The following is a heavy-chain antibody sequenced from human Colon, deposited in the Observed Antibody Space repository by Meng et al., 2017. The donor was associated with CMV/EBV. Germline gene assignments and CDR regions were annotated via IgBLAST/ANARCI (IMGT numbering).Heavy chain of an antibody. CDR3: TERGVAY. V-gene: IGHV4-59*11. CDR1: GVSISTHY. D-gene: IGHD3-10*01. CDR2: IHYSGSV. J-gene: IGHJ4*02. Sequence: QVQLKESGTGLVKPSETLSLTCTVSGVSISTHYWSWIRQSPRKGLEWIGSIHYSGSVDYNPSLRNRLIMSVDTSNTQFSLKLNSVTTADTAVYYCTERGVAYWGQGILVTVSS.